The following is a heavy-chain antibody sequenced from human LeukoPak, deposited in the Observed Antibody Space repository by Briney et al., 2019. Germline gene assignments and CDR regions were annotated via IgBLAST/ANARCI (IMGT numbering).Heavy chain of an antibody. J-gene: IGHJ5*02. D-gene: IGHD3-22*01. CDR2: TSAYNGNT. CDR3: ARDVAMTYYYDSSGEGSLQNWFDP. CDR1: GYTFTSYG. V-gene: IGHV1-18*01. Sequence: ASVKVSCKASGYTFTSYGISWVRQAPGQGLEWMGWTSAYNGNTNYAQKLQGRVTMTTDTSTSTAYMELRSLRSDDTAVYYCARDVAMTYYYDSSGEGSLQNWFDPWGQGTLVTVSS.